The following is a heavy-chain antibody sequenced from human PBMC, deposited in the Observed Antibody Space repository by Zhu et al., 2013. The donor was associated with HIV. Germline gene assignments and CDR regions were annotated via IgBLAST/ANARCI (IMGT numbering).Heavy chain of an antibody. CDR1: GGTFNSFG. CDR2: IIPIFGTA. J-gene: IGHJ3*02. D-gene: IGHD3-22*01. Sequence: QLHLVQSGAEVKKPGSSVKVSCKASGGTFNSFGIHWVRQATGQGLEWMGGIIPIFGTANYAQKFQGRVTITADESTSTAYMELSSLRSEDTAVYYCARERTYYYDSSGYYDAFDIWGQGTMVIVSS. V-gene: IGHV1-69*01. CDR3: ARERTYYYDSSGYYDAFDI.